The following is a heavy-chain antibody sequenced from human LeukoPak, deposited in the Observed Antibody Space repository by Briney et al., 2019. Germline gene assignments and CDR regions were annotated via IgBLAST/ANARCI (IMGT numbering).Heavy chain of an antibody. Sequence: GGSLRLSCEASGFTFSNSAMSWVRRAPGKGLEWVSTLSGSGITTYYADSVKGRFTISRDNSKNTLYLQMNSLRAEDTAVYYCAKGIYSSGWSYFDYWGHGTLVTVSS. J-gene: IGHJ4*01. V-gene: IGHV3-23*01. CDR2: LSGSGITT. D-gene: IGHD6-19*01. CDR1: GFTFSNSA. CDR3: AKGIYSSGWSYFDY.